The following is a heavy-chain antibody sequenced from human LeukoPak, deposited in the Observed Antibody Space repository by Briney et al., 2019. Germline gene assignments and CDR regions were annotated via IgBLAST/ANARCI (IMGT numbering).Heavy chain of an antibody. D-gene: IGHD6-19*01. Sequence: PGGSLRLSCAASGFTFSSYGMHWVRQAPGKGLEWVAVIWYDGSNKYYADSVKGRFTISRDNSKNTLYLQMNSLRAEDTAVYYCARDRGQWLVREFDYWGQGTLVTVSS. CDR1: GFTFSSYG. CDR3: ARDRGQWLVREFDY. V-gene: IGHV3-33*01. CDR2: IWYDGSNK. J-gene: IGHJ4*02.